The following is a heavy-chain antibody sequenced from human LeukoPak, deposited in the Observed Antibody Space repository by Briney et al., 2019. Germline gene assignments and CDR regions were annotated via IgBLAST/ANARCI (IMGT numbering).Heavy chain of an antibody. CDR2: IYSGGST. V-gene: IGHV3-66*01. CDR3: ASFSAAAGRAGY. CDR1: GFTVSSNY. Sequence: GGSLRLSCAASGFTVSSNYMSWVRQAPGKGLEWVSVIYSGGSTYYADSVKGRFTISRDDSKNTLYLQMNSLRAEDTAVYYCASFSAAAGRAGYWGQGTLVTVSS. J-gene: IGHJ4*02. D-gene: IGHD6-13*01.